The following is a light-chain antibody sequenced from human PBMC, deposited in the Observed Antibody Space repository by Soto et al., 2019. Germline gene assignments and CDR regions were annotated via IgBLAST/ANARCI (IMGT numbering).Light chain of an antibody. J-gene: IGKJ1*01. CDR2: DVS. Sequence: DIQMTQSPSTLSASVGYRFTITCRASQSISRWVAWYQQKPGKAPKVLIYDVSFLESGVPSRFRGSGSGTDFTLTISSLQPDDFATYYCQQFAISTTFGQGTTVDIK. CDR3: QQFAISTT. V-gene: IGKV1-5*01. CDR1: QSISRW.